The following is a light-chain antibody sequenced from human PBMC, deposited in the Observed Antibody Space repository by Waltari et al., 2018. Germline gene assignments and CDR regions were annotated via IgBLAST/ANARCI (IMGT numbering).Light chain of an antibody. CDR1: QSVSRA. Sequence: EIVLTQSPCSLSSSPRERVTLSCRASQSVSRALAWYQQKPGQAPRLLIFGASNRATGIPDRFSGSGSETDFSLTISRLEPEDFAVYYCQHYVRLPATFGRGTKVEIK. V-gene: IGKV3-20*01. CDR3: QHYVRLPAT. J-gene: IGKJ1*01. CDR2: GAS.